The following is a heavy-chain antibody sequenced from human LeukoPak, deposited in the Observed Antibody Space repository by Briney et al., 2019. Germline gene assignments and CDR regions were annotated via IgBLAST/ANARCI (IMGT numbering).Heavy chain of an antibody. D-gene: IGHD5-12*01. Sequence: SETLSLTCTVSGGSISSYYLSWIRQPPGKGLEWIGYISYSGSTYYNPSLKSRVTISVDTSKNQFSLKLSSVTAADTAVFYCVRDVIGGVATRFDYWGQGTLVTVSS. J-gene: IGHJ4*02. CDR3: VRDVIGGVATRFDY. CDR2: ISYSGST. CDR1: GGSISSYY. V-gene: IGHV4-59*08.